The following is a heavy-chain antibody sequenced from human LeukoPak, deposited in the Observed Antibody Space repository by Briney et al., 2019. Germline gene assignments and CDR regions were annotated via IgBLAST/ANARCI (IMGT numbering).Heavy chain of an antibody. J-gene: IGHJ4*02. CDR3: ARDSLTYYYDSSGPTDY. CDR1: GFTFSSYW. V-gene: IGHV3-7*01. CDR2: IKQDGSEK. D-gene: IGHD3-22*01. Sequence: GGSLRLSCAASGFTFSSYWMSWVRQAPGKGLEWVANIKQDGSEKYYVDSVKGRFTISRDNAKNSLYLQMNSLRAEDTAVYYCARDSLTYYYDSSGPTDYWGQGTLATVSS.